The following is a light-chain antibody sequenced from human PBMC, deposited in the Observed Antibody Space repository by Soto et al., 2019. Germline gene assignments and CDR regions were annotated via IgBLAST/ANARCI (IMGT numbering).Light chain of an antibody. CDR1: QSISSW. CDR2: DAS. Sequence: DIQMTQSPSTLSASVGDRVTITCRARQSISSWLAWYQQKPGKAPKLLIYDASSLESGVPSRFSGSGSGTEFTLPISSLQPDDFATYSCQQYNSYAFGQGTKVEIK. CDR3: QQYNSYA. V-gene: IGKV1-5*01. J-gene: IGKJ1*01.